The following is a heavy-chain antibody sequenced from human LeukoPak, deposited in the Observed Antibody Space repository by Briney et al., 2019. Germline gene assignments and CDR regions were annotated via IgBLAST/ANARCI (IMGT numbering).Heavy chain of an antibody. CDR1: GYTFSSYA. CDR3: ARVGGEGYSGYDPTDY. D-gene: IGHD5-12*01. V-gene: IGHV1-69*13. Sequence: SVKVSCKASGYTFSSYAISWVRQAPGQGLEWMGGIIPIFGTANYAQKFQGRVTITADESTSTAYMELSSLRSEDTAVYYCARVGGEGYSGYDPTDYWGQGTLVTVSS. J-gene: IGHJ4*02. CDR2: IIPIFGTA.